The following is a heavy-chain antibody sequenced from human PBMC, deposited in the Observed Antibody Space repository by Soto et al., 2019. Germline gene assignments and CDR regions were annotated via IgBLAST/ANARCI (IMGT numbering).Heavy chain of an antibody. CDR1: GGTFSSYA. D-gene: IGHD3-22*01. CDR2: IIPIFVTA. V-gene: IGHV1-69*12. CDR3: ASHSGWNYYYGMDV. J-gene: IGHJ6*02. Sequence: QVQLVQSGAEVKKPGSSVKVSCKASGGTFSSYAISWVRQAPGQGLEWMGGIIPIFVTANYAQKFQGRVTIXAXEXXSTAYMELSSLRSEDTAVYYCASHSGWNYYYGMDVWGQGTTVTASS.